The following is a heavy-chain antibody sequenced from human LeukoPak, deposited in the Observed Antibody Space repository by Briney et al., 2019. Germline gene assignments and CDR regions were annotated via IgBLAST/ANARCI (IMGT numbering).Heavy chain of an antibody. CDR2: INTNSGNP. CDR1: GYTFTRYA. CDR3: ARVFGGWYSDY. V-gene: IGHV7-4-1*02. Sequence: ASVKVSCKASGYTFTRYAMNWVRQAPGQGLEWMGWINTNSGNPTYAQDFTGRFVFSLDTSVSTAYLQISSLKAEDTAVYYCARVFGGWYSDYWGQGTLVTVSS. D-gene: IGHD6-19*01. J-gene: IGHJ4*02.